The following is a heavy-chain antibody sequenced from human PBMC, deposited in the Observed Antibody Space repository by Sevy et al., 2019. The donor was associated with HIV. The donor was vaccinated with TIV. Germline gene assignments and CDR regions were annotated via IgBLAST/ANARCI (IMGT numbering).Heavy chain of an antibody. CDR1: GFTFSNYA. CDR2: ISGSGGST. CDR3: AKWSELPSSPFDY. J-gene: IGHJ4*02. D-gene: IGHD1-26*01. Sequence: GGSLRLFCAASGFTFSNYAMSWVRQAPGKGLEWVSAISGSGGSTYYAHSGKGRFTISRDNSKNTLFLQMNSLRAEDTAVYFCAKWSELPSSPFDYWGQGTLVTVSS. V-gene: IGHV3-23*01.